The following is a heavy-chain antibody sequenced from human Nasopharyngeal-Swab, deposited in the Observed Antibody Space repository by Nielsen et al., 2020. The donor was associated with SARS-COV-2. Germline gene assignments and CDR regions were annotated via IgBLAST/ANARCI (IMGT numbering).Heavy chain of an antibody. CDR2: ISWNSGDI. J-gene: IGHJ4*02. Sequence: SLKISCAASGFNFDDYAMHWVRQAPGKGLEWVSGISWNSGDIGYTDSVKGRFTISRDNTKNSLYLQMNSLRAEDTAVYYCARALPQKMATITGSDYWGQGTLVTVSS. V-gene: IGHV3-9*01. CDR3: ARALPQKMATITGSDY. CDR1: GFNFDDYA. D-gene: IGHD5-24*01.